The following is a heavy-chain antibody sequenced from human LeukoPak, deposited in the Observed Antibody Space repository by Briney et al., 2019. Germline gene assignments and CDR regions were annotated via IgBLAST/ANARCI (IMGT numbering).Heavy chain of an antibody. CDR3: ARDGRFIAAVYYYYYYMDV. V-gene: IGHV3-20*04. Sequence: GGSLRLSCAASGFTFDDYGMSWVRQAPGKGLEWVSGINWNGGSTGYADSVKGRFTISRDNAKNSLYLQMNSLRAEDTALYYCARDGRFIAAVYYYYYYMDVWGKGTTVTVSS. D-gene: IGHD6-13*01. J-gene: IGHJ6*03. CDR1: GFTFDDYG. CDR2: INWNGGST.